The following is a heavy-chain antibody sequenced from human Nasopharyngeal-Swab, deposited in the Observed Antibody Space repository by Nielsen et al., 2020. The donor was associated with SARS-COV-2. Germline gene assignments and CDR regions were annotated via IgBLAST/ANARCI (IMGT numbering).Heavy chain of an antibody. V-gene: IGHV3-33*01. CDR1: GFTYSSYG. D-gene: IGHD2-15*01. J-gene: IGHJ4*02. Sequence: GESLKISCAASGFTYSSYGMHWVRQAPGKGLEWVAVIWYDGSKKYYADSVKGRFTISRDNSKNTLYLQMNSLRAEDTAVYYCARSPLGYCSGGSCYPEEYFDYWGQGTLVTVSS. CDR2: IWYDGSKK. CDR3: ARSPLGYCSGGSCYPEEYFDY.